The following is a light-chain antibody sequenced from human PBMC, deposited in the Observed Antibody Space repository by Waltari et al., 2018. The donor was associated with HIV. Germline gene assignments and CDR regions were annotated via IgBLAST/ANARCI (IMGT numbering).Light chain of an antibody. CDR1: SNDVGSSKY. CDR3: SSYTSSSTYV. J-gene: IGLJ1*01. Sequence: QSALTQPASVSGSPGQSITISCTGTSNDVGSSKYVSRHQQHPGEAPKLTIHDVSDRPPGISNRFSGSKSGNTASLTISGLQTEDEADYYCSSYTSSSTYVFGTGTRVTVL. CDR2: DVS. V-gene: IGLV2-14*03.